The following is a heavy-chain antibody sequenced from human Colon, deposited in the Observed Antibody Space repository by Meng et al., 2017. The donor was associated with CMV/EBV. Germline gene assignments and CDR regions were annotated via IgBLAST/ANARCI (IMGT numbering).Heavy chain of an antibody. Sequence: SETLSLTCAVSGDSITAVSNSIYYRGWLRQPPGKGLEWIGSIYYSGNTYYNPSLKSRVIISVDTANNHFSLRLTSVTAADTAVYYCARAGGSYRSATYPPPGNWFGPWGQGALVTVSS. D-gene: IGHD6-19*01. CDR1: GDSITAVSNSIYY. J-gene: IGHJ5*02. CDR3: ARAGGSYRSATYPPPGNWFGP. V-gene: IGHV4-39*07. CDR2: IYYSGNT.